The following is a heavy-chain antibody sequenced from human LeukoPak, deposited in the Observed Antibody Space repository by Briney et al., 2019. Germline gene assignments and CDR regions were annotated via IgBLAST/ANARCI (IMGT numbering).Heavy chain of an antibody. V-gene: IGHV4-34*01. D-gene: IGHD5-12*01. CDR2: INHSGST. J-gene: IGHJ4*02. CDR1: GGSFSGYY. CDR3: ARGPKWLRSQLDY. Sequence: SETLSLTCAVYGGSFSGYYWSWIRQPPGKGLEWIGEINHSGSTNYNPSLKSRVTISVDTSKNQFSLKLSSVTAADTAVYYCARGPKWLRSQLDYWGQGTPVTVSS.